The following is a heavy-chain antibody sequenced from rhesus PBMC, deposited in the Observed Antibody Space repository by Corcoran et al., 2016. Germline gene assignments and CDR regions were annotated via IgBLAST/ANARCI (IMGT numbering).Heavy chain of an antibody. CDR1: GGSIRSTE. Sequence: QVQLQASGPGLVKPSETLSRTGAVPGGSIRSTEWRWMRHTPGTGLELIGYLYGSSGRTYYNPSLKSRVTIPTDTSKNQFSLKLSSVTAADTAVYYCARERMVAAASHFDYWGQGVLVTVSS. CDR2: LYGSSGRT. V-gene: IGHV4-165*01. CDR3: ARERMVAAASHFDY. D-gene: IGHD6-25*01. J-gene: IGHJ4*01.